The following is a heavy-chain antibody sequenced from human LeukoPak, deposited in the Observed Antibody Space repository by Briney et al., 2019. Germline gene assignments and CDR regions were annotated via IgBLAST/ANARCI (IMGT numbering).Heavy chain of an antibody. V-gene: IGHV3-23*01. CDR1: GFTFSSYA. D-gene: IGHD6-13*01. CDR2: ISGSGGST. Sequence: GGSLRPSCAASGFTFSSYAMSWVRQAPGKGLEWVSAISGSGGSTYYADSVKGRFTISRDNSKNTLYLQMNSLRAEDTAVYYCAISPAAGPFPPNYWGQGTLVTVSS. J-gene: IGHJ4*02. CDR3: AISPAAGPFPPNY.